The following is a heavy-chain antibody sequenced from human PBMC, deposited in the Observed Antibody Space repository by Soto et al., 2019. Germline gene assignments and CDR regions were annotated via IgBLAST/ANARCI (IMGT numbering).Heavy chain of an antibody. CDR3: AREGGLYSGYSYYYYGMDV. Sequence: GGSLRLSCAASGFTFSSYGMHWVRQAPGKGLEWVAVIWYDGSNKYYADSVKGRFTISRDNSKNTLYLQMNSQRAEDTAVYYCAREGGLYSGYSYYYYGMDVWGQGTTVTVSS. CDR1: GFTFSSYG. CDR2: IWYDGSNK. J-gene: IGHJ6*02. V-gene: IGHV3-33*01. D-gene: IGHD5-12*01.